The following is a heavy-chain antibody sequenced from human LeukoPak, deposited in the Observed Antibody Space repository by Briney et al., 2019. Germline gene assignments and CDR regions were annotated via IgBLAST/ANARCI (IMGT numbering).Heavy chain of an antibody. J-gene: IGHJ2*01. CDR3: AKPRPRYCSSTSCGYFDL. D-gene: IGHD2-2*01. CDR1: GFTFRTYA. Sequence: PGGSLRLSCAASGFTFRTYAMTWVRQAPGKGLEWVAVIWYDGSNKYYADSVKGRFTISRDNSKNTLYLQMNSLRAEDTAVYYCAKPRPRYCSSTSCGYFDLWGRGTLVTVSS. CDR2: IWYDGSNK. V-gene: IGHV3-33*06.